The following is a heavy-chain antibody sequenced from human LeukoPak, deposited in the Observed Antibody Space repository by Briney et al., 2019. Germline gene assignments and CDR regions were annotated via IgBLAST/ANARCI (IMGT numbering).Heavy chain of an antibody. D-gene: IGHD2-15*01. J-gene: IGHJ5*02. V-gene: IGHV3-30*04. CDR3: AKDGSGGTFDP. CDR1: GFTFSSYA. CDR2: ISYDGSNK. Sequence: GGSLRLSCAASGFTFSSYAMHWVRQAPGKGLEWVAVISYDGSNKYYADSVKGRFTISRDNSKNTLYLQMNSLRAEDTAVYYCAKDGSGGTFDPWGQGTLVTVSS.